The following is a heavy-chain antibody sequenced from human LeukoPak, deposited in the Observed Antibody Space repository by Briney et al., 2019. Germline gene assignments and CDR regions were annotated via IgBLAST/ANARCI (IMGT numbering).Heavy chain of an antibody. V-gene: IGHV3-30*18. CDR3: AKDVPWFDP. CDR1: GFTFSSYG. Sequence: GGSLRLSCAASGFTFSSYGMHWVRQAPGKGLEWVAVISYDGSNKYYADSVKGRFTISRDNSKNTLYLQMNSLRAEDTAVYYCAKDVPWFDPWGQGTLVTVSA. D-gene: IGHD2-2*01. J-gene: IGHJ5*02. CDR2: ISYDGSNK.